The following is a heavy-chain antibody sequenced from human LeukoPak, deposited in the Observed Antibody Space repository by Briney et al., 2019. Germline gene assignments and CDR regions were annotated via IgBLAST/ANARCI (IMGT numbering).Heavy chain of an antibody. Sequence: GGSLRLSCAASGFTFSSYGMHWVRQAPGKGLEWVAFIRYDGNNKYYADSVKGRFTISRDNSENTLYLQMNSLRAEDTAVYYCAKCPTEQQLGPDYWGQGTLVTVSS. CDR3: AKCPTEQQLGPDY. J-gene: IGHJ4*02. D-gene: IGHD6-13*01. V-gene: IGHV3-30*02. CDR2: IRYDGNNK. CDR1: GFTFSSYG.